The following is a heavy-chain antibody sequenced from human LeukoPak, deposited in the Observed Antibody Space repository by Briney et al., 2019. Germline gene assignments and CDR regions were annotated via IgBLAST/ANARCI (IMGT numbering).Heavy chain of an antibody. V-gene: IGHV4-59*01. CDR3: ARAALSSGWPFDY. J-gene: IGHJ4*02. Sequence: PSETLSLTCTASGGSISSYYWSWIRQPPGKGLEWIGYIYYSGSTNYNPSLKSRVTISVDTSKNQFSLKLSSVTAADTAVYYCARAALSSGWPFDYWGQGTLVTVSS. CDR2: IYYSGST. CDR1: GGSISSYY. D-gene: IGHD6-19*01.